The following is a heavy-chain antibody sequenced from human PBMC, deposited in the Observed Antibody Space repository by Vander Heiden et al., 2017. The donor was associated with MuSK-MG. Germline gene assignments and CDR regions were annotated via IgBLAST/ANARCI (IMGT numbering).Heavy chain of an antibody. CDR3: ARAEEIHGLCSNMDV. CDR2: TYYRSKWYN. Sequence: QLQLQQSGPGPVKLAQTLTPTCAIPRDSVTSNSTPRNWIRQSPSRGLEWLGRTYYRSKWYNDYAVSVKSLITINPDTSKNQFALQLNSVTPEDTAVYYCARAEEIHGLCSNMDVWGKGTTVTVSS. D-gene: IGHD2-2*01. V-gene: IGHV6-1*01. J-gene: IGHJ6*03. CDR1: RDSVTSNSTP.